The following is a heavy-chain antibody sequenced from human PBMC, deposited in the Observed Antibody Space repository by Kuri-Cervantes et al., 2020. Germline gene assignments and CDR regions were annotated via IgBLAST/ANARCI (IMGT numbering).Heavy chain of an antibody. V-gene: IGHV4-30-4*08. D-gene: IGHD3-3*01. CDR3: ARASVNYDFWSGYSGSGPIDY. CDR1: GGSFSGYY. J-gene: IGHJ4*02. CDR2: IYYSGST. Sequence: SCAVYGGSFSGYYWSWIRQPPGKGLEWIGYIYYSGSTYYNPSLKSRVTISVDTSKNQFSLKLSSVTAADTAVYYCARASVNYDFWSGYSGSGPIDYWGQGTLVTVSS.